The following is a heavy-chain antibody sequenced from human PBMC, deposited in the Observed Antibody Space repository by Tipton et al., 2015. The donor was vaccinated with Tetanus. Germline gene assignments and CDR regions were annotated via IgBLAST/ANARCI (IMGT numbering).Heavy chain of an antibody. V-gene: IGHV1-46*01. CDR2: INPSGGRT. J-gene: IGHJ3*02. Sequence: QSGAEVKKPGASVNVSCKASGYTFTSYFMQWVRQAPGQGLEWMGIINPSGGRTNYVQKFQGRLTMTRDKSTSTVYMELSSLRSEDTAVYYCASWSQVESFDIWGQGTMVTVSS. D-gene: IGHD3-3*01. CDR3: ASWSQVESFDI. CDR1: GYTFTSYF.